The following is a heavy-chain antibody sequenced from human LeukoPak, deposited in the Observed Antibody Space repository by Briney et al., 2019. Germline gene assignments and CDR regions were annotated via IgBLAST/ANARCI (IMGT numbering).Heavy chain of an antibody. CDR2: INHSGST. D-gene: IGHD2-2*01. CDR3: ARGITFGYCSSTSCQDY. V-gene: IGHV4-34*01. J-gene: IGHJ4*02. Sequence: SETLSLTCAVYGGSFSGYYWSWIRQPPGKGLEWIGEINHSGSTNYNPSLKSRVTISVDTSKNQISLKLSSVTAADTAVYYCARGITFGYCSSTSCQDYWGQGTLVTVSS. CDR1: GGSFSGYY.